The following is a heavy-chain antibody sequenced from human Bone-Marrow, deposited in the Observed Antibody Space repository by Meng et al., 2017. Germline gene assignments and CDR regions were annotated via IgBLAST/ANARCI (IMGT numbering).Heavy chain of an antibody. D-gene: IGHD3-3*01. V-gene: IGHV4-59*01. J-gene: IGHJ3*02. CDR2: IYYSGST. Sequence: GSLRLSCTVSGGSISSYYWSWIRQPPGKGLEWIGYIYYSGSTNYNPSLKSRITISVETSRNQFSLKLRSVTAADTAVYYCARVGGMGTNPLEAFDIWGQGTMVTVSS. CDR1: GGSISSYY. CDR3: ARVGGMGTNPLEAFDI.